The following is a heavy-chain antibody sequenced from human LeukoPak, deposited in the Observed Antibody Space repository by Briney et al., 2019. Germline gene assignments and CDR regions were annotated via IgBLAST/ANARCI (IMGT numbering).Heavy chain of an antibody. Sequence: GGSLRLSCAASGFTFSIYAMSWVRQAPGKGLEWVSAISASGGSTYYADSVKGRFTISRDNSKNTLYLQMNTLRAEDTAVYYCAKWSARAVGQFGDYEAYYYNGMDVWGQGTTVTVSS. V-gene: IGHV3-23*01. CDR3: AKWSARAVGQFGDYEAYYYNGMDV. J-gene: IGHJ6*02. D-gene: IGHD4-17*01. CDR2: ISASGGST. CDR1: GFTFSIYA.